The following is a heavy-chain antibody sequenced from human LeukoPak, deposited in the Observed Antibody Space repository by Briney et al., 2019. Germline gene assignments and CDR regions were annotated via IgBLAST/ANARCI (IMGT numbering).Heavy chain of an antibody. V-gene: IGHV3-21*04. CDR3: ARDNSVRDEAWWFNP. J-gene: IGHJ5*02. CDR1: GFTFSSYS. Sequence: RAGGSLRLSCAASGFTFSSYSMNWVRQAPGKGLEWVSSISSRSSYIYYADSVKGRFTISRDNSKNTLYLQMNSLRSEDTAVYYCARDNSVRDEAWWFNPWGQGTLVTVSS. D-gene: IGHD5-24*01. CDR2: ISSRSSYI.